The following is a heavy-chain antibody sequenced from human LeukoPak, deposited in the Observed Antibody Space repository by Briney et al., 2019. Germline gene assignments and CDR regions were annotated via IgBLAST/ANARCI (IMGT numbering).Heavy chain of an antibody. D-gene: IGHD1-14*01. J-gene: IGHJ3*01. CDR1: GHTFTHYY. V-gene: IGHV1-2*02. CDR2: INPNSGGK. Sequence: AAVTVSFKSTGHTFTHYYMHWVRQAPGQGLEGMRLINPNSGGKYDAQEIRRMVTMTNDTTISTAYMVLRRLRSDDTAVYCLARGEPATGADRFDFWGQGTMVIVSS. CDR3: ARGEPATGADRFDF.